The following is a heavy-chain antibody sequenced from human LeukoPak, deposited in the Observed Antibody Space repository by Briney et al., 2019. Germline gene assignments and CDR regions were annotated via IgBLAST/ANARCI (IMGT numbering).Heavy chain of an antibody. Sequence: SQTLSLTCTVSGGSISSGGYYWSWIRQHPGKGLEWIGYNYYSGSTYYNPSLKSRVTISVDTSKNQFSLKLSSVTAADTAVYYCARDGLGYCSGGSCYSLGFDYWGQGTLVTVSS. D-gene: IGHD2-15*01. CDR1: GGSISSGGYY. V-gene: IGHV4-31*03. CDR3: ARDGLGYCSGGSCYSLGFDY. CDR2: NYYSGST. J-gene: IGHJ4*02.